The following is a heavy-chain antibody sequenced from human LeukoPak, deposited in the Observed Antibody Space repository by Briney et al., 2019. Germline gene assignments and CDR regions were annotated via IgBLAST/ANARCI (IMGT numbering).Heavy chain of an antibody. CDR1: GFTFSTSW. V-gene: IGHV3-23*01. CDR2: ISASGGTT. CDR3: AKNGDRGAYCSGGSCYPYYYYYMDV. D-gene: IGHD2-15*01. Sequence: GGSLRLSCAASGFTFSTSWMGWVRQAPGRGLEWVSAISASGGTTYYADSVKGHLTISRDNSKNTLYLQMNSLSAEDTAVYYCAKNGDRGAYCSGGSCYPYYYYYMDVWGKGTTVTISS. J-gene: IGHJ6*03.